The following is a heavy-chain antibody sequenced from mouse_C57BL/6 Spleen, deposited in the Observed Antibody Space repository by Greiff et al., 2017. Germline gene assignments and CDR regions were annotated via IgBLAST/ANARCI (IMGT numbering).Heavy chain of an antibody. V-gene: IGHV1-4*01. Sequence: QVQLQQSGAELARPGASVKMSCKASGYTFPSYTMHWVKQRPGQGLEWIGYINPSSGYTKYNQKFKDKATLTADKSSSTAYMQLSSLTSEDSAVYYCARLKLTGYAMDYWGQGTSVTVSS. D-gene: IGHD4-1*01. CDR3: ARLKLTGYAMDY. CDR1: GYTFPSYT. CDR2: INPSSGYT. J-gene: IGHJ4*01.